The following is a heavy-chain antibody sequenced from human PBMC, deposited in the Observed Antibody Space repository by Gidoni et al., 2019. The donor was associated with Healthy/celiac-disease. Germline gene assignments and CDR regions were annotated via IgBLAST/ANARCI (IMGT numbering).Heavy chain of an antibody. V-gene: IGHV1-69*01. Sequence: QVQLVQSGAAVKKPGSSVKVSCKASVGTFSSYAISWVRQAPGQGLEWMGGIIPIFGTANYAQKFQGRVTITADESTSTAYMELSSLRSEDTAVYYCARGPYCSSTSCYEGFDYWGQGTLVTVSS. D-gene: IGHD2-2*01. CDR3: ARGPYCSSTSCYEGFDY. J-gene: IGHJ4*02. CDR1: VGTFSSYA. CDR2: IIPIFGTA.